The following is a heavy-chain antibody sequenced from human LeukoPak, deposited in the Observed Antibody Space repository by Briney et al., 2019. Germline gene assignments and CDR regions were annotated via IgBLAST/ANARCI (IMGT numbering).Heavy chain of an antibody. CDR2: FDPEDGET. D-gene: IGHD3-16*01. V-gene: IGHV1-24*01. J-gene: IGHJ6*03. CDR1: GYTLTELS. CDR3: GRRGKRLGYYMDV. Sequence: GASVKVSCKVSGYTLTELSMHWVRQAPGKGLEWMGGFDPEDGETIYAQKFQGRVTMTEDTSTDTAYMELSSLSSEDTAVYYCGRRGKRLGYYMDVWGKGTTVTISS.